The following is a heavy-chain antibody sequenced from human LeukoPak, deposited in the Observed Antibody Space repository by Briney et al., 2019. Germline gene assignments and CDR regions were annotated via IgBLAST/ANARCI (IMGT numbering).Heavy chain of an antibody. Sequence: GGSLRLSCAASGFPFSSYSMYWVRQAPGKGLEWVAFIWYDGSNQHYADSAKGRFTVSRDHSRNTVYLQMNSLRAEDTAVYYCARDGCSTTSCFDYWGQGTLVTVSS. CDR3: ARDGCSTTSCFDY. CDR1: GFPFSSYS. V-gene: IGHV3-33*01. J-gene: IGHJ4*02. D-gene: IGHD2-2*01. CDR2: IWYDGSNQ.